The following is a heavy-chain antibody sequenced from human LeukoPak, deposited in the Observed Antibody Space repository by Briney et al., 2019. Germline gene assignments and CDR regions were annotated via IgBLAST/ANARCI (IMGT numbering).Heavy chain of an antibody. D-gene: IGHD2-2*01. CDR1: GYTFTGYY. CDR2: INPNSGGT. J-gene: IGHJ4*02. V-gene: IGHV1-2*02. Sequence: ASVKVSCKASGYTFTGYYMHWVQQAPGQGLEWMGWINPNSGGTNYAQKFQGRVTMTRDTSISTAYMELSRLRSDDTAVYYCARDLLHCSSTSCYPLGIDYWGQGTLVTVSS. CDR3: ARDLLHCSSTSCYPLGIDY.